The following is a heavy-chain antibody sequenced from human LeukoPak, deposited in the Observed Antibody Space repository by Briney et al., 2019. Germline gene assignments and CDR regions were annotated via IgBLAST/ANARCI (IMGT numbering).Heavy chain of an antibody. Sequence: PGGSLRLSCAASGFTFSHSAMSWVRQAPGKGLEWVANINEDGSENRYVDSVKGRFTISRDNAKNSLYLQMNSLRAEDTAIYYCARHRCPSSWGPGTVVTVSS. CDR1: GFTFSHSA. V-gene: IGHV3-7*03. D-gene: IGHD6-13*01. CDR2: INEDGSEN. CDR3: ARHRCPSS. J-gene: IGHJ3*01.